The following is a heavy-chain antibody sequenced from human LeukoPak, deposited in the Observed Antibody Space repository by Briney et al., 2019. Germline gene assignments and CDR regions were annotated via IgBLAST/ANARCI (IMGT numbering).Heavy chain of an antibody. J-gene: IGHJ4*02. Sequence: PSETLSLTCAVYGGSFSGYYWSWIRQPPGKGLEWIGEINHSGSTNYNPSLKSRVTISVDTSKNQFSLKLSSVTAAGTAVYYCARGRGIRLRYFDWLLLGFDYWGQGTLVTVSS. CDR2: INHSGST. V-gene: IGHV4-34*01. D-gene: IGHD3-9*01. CDR1: GGSFSGYY. CDR3: ARGRGIRLRYFDWLLLGFDY.